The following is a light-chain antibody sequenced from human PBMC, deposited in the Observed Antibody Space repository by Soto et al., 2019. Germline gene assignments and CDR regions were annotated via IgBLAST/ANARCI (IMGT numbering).Light chain of an antibody. CDR1: QSVGSN. J-gene: IGKJ2*01. CDR3: QQYDKWPYT. V-gene: IGKV3-15*01. Sequence: EIVMTQSPGTLSVSPGERATVSCRTSQSVGSNLAWYQQKPGQAPRLLIYGAFIMDPGFAVRFRGTGSGSEFTLTINSLQSEDGALYYCQQYDKWPYTFGQGTNLEI. CDR2: GAF.